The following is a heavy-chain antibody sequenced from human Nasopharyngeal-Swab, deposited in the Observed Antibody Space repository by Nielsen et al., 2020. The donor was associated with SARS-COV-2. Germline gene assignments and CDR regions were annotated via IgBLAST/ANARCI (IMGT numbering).Heavy chain of an antibody. Sequence: GESLKISCAASGFTFNSFGMHWVRQAPGKGLVWVAFIAHDASNEYYGDSVKGRFSISRDSSKNTLYLQMDSLRGEDTAVYYCARDAPAHYGAFYWGRGTLVTVSS. CDR3: ARDAPAHYGAFY. J-gene: IGHJ4*02. D-gene: IGHD4-17*01. CDR2: IAHDASNE. CDR1: GFTFNSFG. V-gene: IGHV3-30*03.